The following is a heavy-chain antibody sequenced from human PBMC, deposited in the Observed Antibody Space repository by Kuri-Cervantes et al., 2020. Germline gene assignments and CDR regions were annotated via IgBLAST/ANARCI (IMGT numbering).Heavy chain of an antibody. CDR2: IYYSGST. Sequence: ESLKISCAVYGGSFSSYYWSWIRQPPGKGLEWIGYIYYSGSTNYNPSLKSRVTISVDTSKNQFSLKLSSVTAADTAVYYCARTSHYSFDYWGQGTLVTVSS. CDR1: GGSFSSYY. CDR3: ARTSHYSFDY. J-gene: IGHJ4*02. V-gene: IGHV4-59*01.